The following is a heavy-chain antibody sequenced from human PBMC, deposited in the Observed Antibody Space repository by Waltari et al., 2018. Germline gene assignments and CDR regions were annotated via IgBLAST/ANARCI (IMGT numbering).Heavy chain of an antibody. V-gene: IGHV3-30*02. Sequence: VQLLESGGGVVQPGGSLRLSCAASGFIFSSHGMPWVRQIPGKGLEWVAFISFDGKKIFDADSVRGRFTISRDNSNNIVFLQMNSLRPEDSGVYYCAKDGDYSLTEYDAFDVWGQGTVVTVSP. CDR3: AKDGDYSLTEYDAFDV. J-gene: IGHJ3*01. CDR2: ISFDGKKI. D-gene: IGHD4-17*01. CDR1: GFIFSSHG.